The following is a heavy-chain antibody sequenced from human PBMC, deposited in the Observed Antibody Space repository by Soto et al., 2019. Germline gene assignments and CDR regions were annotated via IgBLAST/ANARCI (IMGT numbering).Heavy chain of an antibody. J-gene: IGHJ6*02. CDR3: ARRASGSYYYYYGMDV. CDR2: IDPSDSYT. V-gene: IGHV5-10-1*03. CDR1: GYSFTSYW. Sequence: EVQLVQSGAEVKKPGESLRISCKGSGYSFTSYWISWVRQMPGKGLEWMGRIDPSDSYTNYSPSFQGHVTISADKSISTASLQWSSLKASGTAMYYCARRASGSYYYYYGMDVWGQGTTVTVSS. D-gene: IGHD1-26*01.